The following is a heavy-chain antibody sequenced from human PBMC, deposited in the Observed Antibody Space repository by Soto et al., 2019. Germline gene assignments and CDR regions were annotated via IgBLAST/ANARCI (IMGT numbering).Heavy chain of an antibody. CDR3: ARDRGYDAHDYYYNAMDV. V-gene: IGHV3-21*01. Sequence: EVQLVESGGGLVKPGGSLRLSCVASGFTFRTYTINWVRQAPGKGLEWVSGIRGFSPYTFYAESVKGRFTISRDNAKNSLYLQMNSLGVEDTAGYYCARDRGYDAHDYYYNAMDVW. CDR1: GFTFRTYT. D-gene: IGHD2-15*01. CDR2: IRGFSPYT. J-gene: IGHJ6*01.